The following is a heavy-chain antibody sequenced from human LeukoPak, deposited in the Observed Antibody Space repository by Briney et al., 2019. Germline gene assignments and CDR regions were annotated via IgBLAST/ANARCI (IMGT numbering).Heavy chain of an antibody. CDR3: AKGFRGYYGMDV. CDR2: ISGSGGST. V-gene: IGHV3-23*01. Sequence: GGSLRLSCAASGFTFSSYAMSWVRQAPGKGLEWVSAISGSGGSTYYADSVKGRFTISRDNSKNTLYLQMNSLRAEDTAVHYCAKGFRGYYGMDVWGQGTTVTVSS. J-gene: IGHJ6*02. CDR1: GFTFSSYA.